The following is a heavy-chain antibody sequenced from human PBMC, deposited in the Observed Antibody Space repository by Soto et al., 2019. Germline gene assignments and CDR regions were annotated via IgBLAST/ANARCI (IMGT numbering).Heavy chain of an antibody. V-gene: IGHV4-61*01. CDR2: VYHTGRT. Sequence: SETLSLTCTVSGGSFKSGSYSWSWIRQPPGKGLEWIGYVYHTGRTSYNPSLKSRVSISMDTSKNQFSLNLDAVTAADTAVYFCARDFAYFDYWGQGTLFTVSS. J-gene: IGHJ4*02. D-gene: IGHD3-3*01. CDR3: ARDFAYFDY. CDR1: GGSFKSGSYS.